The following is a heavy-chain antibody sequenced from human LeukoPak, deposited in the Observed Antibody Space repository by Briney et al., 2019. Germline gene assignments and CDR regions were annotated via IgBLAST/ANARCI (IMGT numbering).Heavy chain of an antibody. J-gene: IGHJ4*02. CDR2: IYYSGST. D-gene: IGHD1-26*01. CDR3: AGLVGALADPFDY. V-gene: IGHV4-59*01. Sequence: SETLSLTCTVSGGSISPYYWTWIRQAPGKGLEYIGYIYYSGSTNYNPSLKSRITISLDTSKNQISLKLTSVTAADTAVYYCAGLVGALADPFDYWGQGTLVTVSS. CDR1: GGSISPYY.